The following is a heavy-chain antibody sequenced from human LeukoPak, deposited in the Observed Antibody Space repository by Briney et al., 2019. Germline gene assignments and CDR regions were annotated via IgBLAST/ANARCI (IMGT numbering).Heavy chain of an antibody. D-gene: IGHD4-23*01. J-gene: IGHJ4*02. V-gene: IGHV3-23*01. Sequence: GGSLRLSCAASGFTVSSNYMSWVRQAPGKGLEWVSAISGSGGSTYYADSVKGRFTISRDNSKNTLYLQMNSLRAEDTAVYYCAKLTTVARGCYWGQGTLVTVSS. CDR3: AKLTTVARGCY. CDR2: ISGSGGST. CDR1: GFTVSSNY.